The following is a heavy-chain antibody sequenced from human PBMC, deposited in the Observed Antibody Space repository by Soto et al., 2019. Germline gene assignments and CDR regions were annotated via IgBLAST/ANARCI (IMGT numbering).Heavy chain of an antibody. J-gene: IGHJ6*02. CDR3: ARDNPDHGPTEVPGYGMDV. V-gene: IGHV4-34*01. CDR2: INHSGST. D-gene: IGHD4-17*01. CDR1: GGSFSGYY. Sequence: SETLSLTCAVYGGSFSGYYWSWIRQPPGKGLEWIGEINHSGSTNYNPSLKSRVTISVDTSKNQFSLKLSSVTAADTAVYYCARDNPDHGPTEVPGYGMDVWGQGTTVTVSS.